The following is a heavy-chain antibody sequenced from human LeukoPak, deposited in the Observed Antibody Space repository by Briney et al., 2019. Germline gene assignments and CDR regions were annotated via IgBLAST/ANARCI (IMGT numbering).Heavy chain of an antibody. CDR2: ISSSGSTV. D-gene: IGHD2-15*01. CDR3: AREPLVVVVAATRRFDP. V-gene: IGHV3-11*04. J-gene: IGHJ5*02. Sequence: GGSLRLSCAASGFTVSSNYMSWVRQAPGKGLEWVSYISSSGSTVYYADSVKGRFTISRDNAKNSLYLQMNSLRAEDTAVYYCAREPLVVVVAATRRFDPWGQGTLVTVSS. CDR1: GFTVSSNY.